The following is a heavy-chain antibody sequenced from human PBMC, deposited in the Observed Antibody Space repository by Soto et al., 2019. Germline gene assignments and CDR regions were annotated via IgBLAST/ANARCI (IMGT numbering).Heavy chain of an antibody. V-gene: IGHV3-30*04. CDR3: ARPTIAARPYPFDS. J-gene: IGHJ4*02. Sequence: QVQLVESGGGVVQPGRSLRLSCAASGFTFSNYAMHWVRQAPGKGLEWVAVISYDGRYKFYADSVQGRFTISRDDSKKTLDLQVNSLRAEDTAVYYCARPTIAARPYPFDSWGQGTLVTVSS. CDR2: ISYDGRYK. CDR1: GFTFSNYA. D-gene: IGHD6-6*01.